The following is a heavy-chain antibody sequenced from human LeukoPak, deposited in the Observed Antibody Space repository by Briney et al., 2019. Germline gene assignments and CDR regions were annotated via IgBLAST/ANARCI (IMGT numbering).Heavy chain of an antibody. CDR1: GGSIRGYY. Sequence: PSETLSLTCNVSGGSIRGYYWSWIRQPPGKGLEWIGEINHSGSTNYNPSLKSRVTISVDTSKNQFSLKLSSVTAADTAVYYCARGRIGIVVVPAANLGGWFDPWGQGTLVTVSS. D-gene: IGHD2-2*01. V-gene: IGHV4-34*01. J-gene: IGHJ5*02. CDR2: INHSGST. CDR3: ARGRIGIVVVPAANLGGWFDP.